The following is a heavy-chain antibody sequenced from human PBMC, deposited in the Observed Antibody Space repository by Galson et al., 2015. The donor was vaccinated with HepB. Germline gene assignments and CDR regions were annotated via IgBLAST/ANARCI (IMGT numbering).Heavy chain of an antibody. V-gene: IGHV1-2*02. CDR2: INPNSGAT. Sequence: SVKVSCKASGYTFTGFYMHWVRQAPGRGLEWMGWINPNSGATNYAQKFQGRVTMTRDTSISTAYMDLNSLTSDDTAVYYCARGAPGGYTYGLFDPWGQGTLITVSS. J-gene: IGHJ5*02. D-gene: IGHD5-18*01. CDR3: ARGAPGGYTYGLFDP. CDR1: GYTFTGFY.